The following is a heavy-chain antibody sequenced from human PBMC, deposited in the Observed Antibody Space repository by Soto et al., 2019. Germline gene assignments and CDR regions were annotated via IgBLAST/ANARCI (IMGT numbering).Heavy chain of an antibody. Sequence: ASVKVSCKASGYTFTSYGISWVRQAPGQGLEWMGWINASNGNTNYAQKLQGSVTMTTDTSTRTASMELRSLRADDTAVYYCARVGFLDTKYSSGLYCFDYWGQGTLVTVSS. V-gene: IGHV1-18*01. CDR2: INASNGNT. D-gene: IGHD6-19*01. CDR3: ARVGFLDTKYSSGLYCFDY. J-gene: IGHJ4*02. CDR1: GYTFTSYG.